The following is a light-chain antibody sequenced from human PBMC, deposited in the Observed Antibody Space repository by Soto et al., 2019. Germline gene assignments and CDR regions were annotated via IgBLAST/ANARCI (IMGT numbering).Light chain of an antibody. CDR1: QSIDSW. Sequence: DIPMTQSPSTLSASVGDRVTITCRASQSIDSWLAWYQQKPGKAPKVLIYKASTLKSGVPSRFSGSRSGTEFTLTISSLQPDDFATYYCQQYKSYSTFGGGTRVEIK. J-gene: IGKJ4*01. CDR2: KAS. V-gene: IGKV1-5*03. CDR3: QQYKSYST.